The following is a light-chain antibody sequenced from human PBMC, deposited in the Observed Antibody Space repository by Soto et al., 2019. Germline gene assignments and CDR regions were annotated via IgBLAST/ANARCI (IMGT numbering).Light chain of an antibody. Sequence: IVLTQSPATLSLSPGERATLSCRASQSISNNLAWYQQKPGQAPRLLFYGASTRATGIPARFSGSGSGTEFTLTISSLQSEYFAVYYCQQYNNWPTWTFGQGTKVEIK. J-gene: IGKJ1*01. CDR3: QQYNNWPTWT. CDR1: QSISNN. CDR2: GAS. V-gene: IGKV3-15*01.